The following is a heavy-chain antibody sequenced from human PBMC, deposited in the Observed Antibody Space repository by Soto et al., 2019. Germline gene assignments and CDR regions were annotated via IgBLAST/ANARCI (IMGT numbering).Heavy chain of an antibody. J-gene: IGHJ4*02. CDR1: GGSISSYY. CDR3: ARTAAASFDY. Sequence: SETLSLTCTVSGGSISSYYWSWIRQPPGKGLEWIGYIYYSGSTNYNPSLKSRVTISVDTSKNQFSLKLSSVTAADTAVYYCARTAAASFDYWGQGTLVTVSS. D-gene: IGHD6-25*01. V-gene: IGHV4-59*01. CDR2: IYYSGST.